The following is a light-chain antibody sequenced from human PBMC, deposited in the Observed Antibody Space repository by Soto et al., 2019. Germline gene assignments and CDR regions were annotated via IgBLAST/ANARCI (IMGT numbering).Light chain of an antibody. CDR1: AGAITSAYY. V-gene: IGLV7-43*01. J-gene: IGLJ2*01. CDR3: LLYYGGAQVL. Sequence: QTVVTQEPSLTVSPGGTVNLTSASSAGAITSAYYTNWLQQKPGQAPRALIYSTSEKHSWTPARFSGSLLGGKAALTLSAAQPEDEADYYCLLYYGGAQVLFGGGTQLTVL. CDR2: STS.